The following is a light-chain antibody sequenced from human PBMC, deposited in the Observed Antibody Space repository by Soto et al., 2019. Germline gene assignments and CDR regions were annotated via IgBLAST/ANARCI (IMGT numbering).Light chain of an antibody. Sequence: SVLTQPPSVSGAPGQRVIISCTGSSSNIGAGYDVHWYQQLPGTAPKLLIYGDSNRPSGVPDRFSGSKSGTSASLAITGLQAEDEADYYCQSYDTTLSGSRVFGRGTKLTVL. V-gene: IGLV1-40*01. CDR3: QSYDTTLSGSRV. J-gene: IGLJ2*01. CDR2: GDS. CDR1: SSNIGAGYD.